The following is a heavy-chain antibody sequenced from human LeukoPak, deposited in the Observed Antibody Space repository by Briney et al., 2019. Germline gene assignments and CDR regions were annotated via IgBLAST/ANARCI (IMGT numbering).Heavy chain of an antibody. CDR1: GFIFNSYG. D-gene: IGHD6-19*01. J-gene: IGHJ4*02. CDR2: IWYDGSNK. Sequence: GRSLRLSCAASGFIFNSYGMHWVRQAPGKGLEWVAVIWYDGSNKYYADSVKGRFTISRDNSKNTLYLQMDSLRAEDTAVYYCAKDREGEHWLAHLDYWSQGTLVTVSS. V-gene: IGHV3-33*06. CDR3: AKDREGEHWLAHLDY.